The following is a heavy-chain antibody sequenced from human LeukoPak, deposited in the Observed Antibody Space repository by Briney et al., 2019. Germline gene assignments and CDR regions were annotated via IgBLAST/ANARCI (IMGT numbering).Heavy chain of an antibody. V-gene: IGHV3-74*01. D-gene: IGHD4/OR15-4a*01. Sequence: PGGSLRLSCAASGFTFSSYWMHWVRQAPGKGLVWVSRINSDGSSTSYADSVKGRFTISRVNAKNTLYLQMNSLKTEDTAMYFCTRFVYGARADESGGHWGQGTLVTVSS. CDR2: INSDGSST. CDR1: GFTFSSYW. CDR3: TRFVYGARADESGGH. J-gene: IGHJ4*02.